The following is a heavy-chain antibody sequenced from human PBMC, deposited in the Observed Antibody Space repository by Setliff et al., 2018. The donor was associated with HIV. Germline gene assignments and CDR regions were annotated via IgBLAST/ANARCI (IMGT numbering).Heavy chain of an antibody. CDR2: IFPNGST. CDR3: ASGSPFDGFDM. CDR1: GGASLIGSYYY. J-gene: IGHJ3*02. D-gene: IGHD1-26*01. V-gene: IGHV4-39*07. Sequence: SETLSLTCTASGGASLIGSYYYWGWIRQPPGKGLEWIATIFPNGSTHYNPSLRSRVTISIDTSKSHFSLRLKSVTAADTALYYCASGSPFDGFDMWGQGTMVTVSS.